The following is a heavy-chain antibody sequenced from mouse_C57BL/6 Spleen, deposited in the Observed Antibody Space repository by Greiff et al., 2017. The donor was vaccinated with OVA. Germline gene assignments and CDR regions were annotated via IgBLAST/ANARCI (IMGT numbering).Heavy chain of an antibody. CDR2: INPNNGGT. Sequence: EVQLQQSGPELVKPGASVKISCKASGYTFTDYYMNWVKQSHGKSLEWIGDINPNNGGTSYNQKFKGKATLTVDKSSTTAYMELRSLTSEDSAVYYCARRGYGNYGFDYWGQGTTLTVSS. V-gene: IGHV1-26*01. CDR1: GYTFTDYY. D-gene: IGHD2-10*02. CDR3: ARRGYGNYGFDY. J-gene: IGHJ2*01.